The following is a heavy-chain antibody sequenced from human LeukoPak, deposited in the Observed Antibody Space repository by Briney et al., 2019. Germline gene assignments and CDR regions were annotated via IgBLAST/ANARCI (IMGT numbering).Heavy chain of an antibody. V-gene: IGHV4-4*02. CDR3: ARGRIVGATLDC. J-gene: IGHJ4*02. CDR1: GGSISSSNW. CDR2: IYHNGST. Sequence: SETLSLTCAVSGGSISSSNWWSWVRQPPGKGLEWIGEIYHNGSTNYNPSLKSRVTISVDTSKNQFSLKLSSVTAADTAVYYCARGRIVGATLDCWGQGTLVTVSS. D-gene: IGHD1-26*01.